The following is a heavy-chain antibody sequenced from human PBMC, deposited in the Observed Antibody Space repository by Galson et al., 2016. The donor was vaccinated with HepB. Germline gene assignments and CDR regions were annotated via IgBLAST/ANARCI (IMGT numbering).Heavy chain of an antibody. V-gene: IGHV3-15*01. D-gene: IGHD6-13*01. CDR3: TTEGQQLFLY. CDR2: IKSKTDGGTA. Sequence: SLRLSCAASGFTFGDFVVSWVRQAPGKGLEWVGRIKSKTDGGTADYAAPAKGRFTISRDDSKNTLYLQMNSLKIEDTAVYYCTTEGQQLFLYWGQGTLVTVSS. CDR1: GFTFGDFV. J-gene: IGHJ4*02.